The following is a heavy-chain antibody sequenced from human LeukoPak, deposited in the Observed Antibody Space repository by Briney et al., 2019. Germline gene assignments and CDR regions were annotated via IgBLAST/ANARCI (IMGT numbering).Heavy chain of an antibody. Sequence: LKPSETLSLTCAVCGGSFSDYYWSWIRQPPGKGLEWIGEINHSGSTNNNPSLKSRVTMSVDTSKNQFSLKLTSVTAADTAVYYCARVRGDLGYSGYEDYWGHGTLVTVSS. D-gene: IGHD5-12*01. CDR3: ARVRGDLGYSGYEDY. V-gene: IGHV4-34*01. J-gene: IGHJ4*01. CDR2: INHSGST. CDR1: GGSFSDYY.